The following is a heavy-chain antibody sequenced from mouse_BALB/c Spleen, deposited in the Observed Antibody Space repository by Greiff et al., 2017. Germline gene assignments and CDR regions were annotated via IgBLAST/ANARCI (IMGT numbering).Heavy chain of an antibody. CDR3: ARRSGYAMDY. Sequence: VQLQQSGPGLVKPSQSLSLTCTVTGYSITSDYAWNWIRQFPGNKLEWMGYISYSGSTSYNPSLKSRISITRDTSKNQFFLQLNSVTTEDTATYYCARRSGYAMDYWGQGTSVTVSS. V-gene: IGHV3-2*02. CDR1: GYSITSDYA. D-gene: IGHD3-1*01. CDR2: ISYSGST. J-gene: IGHJ4*01.